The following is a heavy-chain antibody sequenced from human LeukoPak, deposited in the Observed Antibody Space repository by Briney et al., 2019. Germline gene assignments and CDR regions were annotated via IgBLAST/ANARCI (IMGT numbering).Heavy chain of an antibody. CDR3: ARPFVRSGSYYTFDI. J-gene: IGHJ3*02. CDR2: IIPILGIA. V-gene: IGHV1-69*04. CDR1: GGTFSSYA. D-gene: IGHD3-10*01. Sequence: SVKVSCKASGGTFSSYAISWVRQAPGQGLEWMGRIIPILGIANYAQKFQGRVTITPDKSTSTAYMELSSLRSEDTAVYYCARPFVRSGSYYTFDIWGQGTMVTVSS.